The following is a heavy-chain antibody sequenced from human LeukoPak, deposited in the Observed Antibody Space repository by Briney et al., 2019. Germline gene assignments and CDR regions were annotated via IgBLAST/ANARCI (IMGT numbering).Heavy chain of an antibody. CDR1: GGSISSSSYY. D-gene: IGHD3-22*01. CDR2: IYYSGST. J-gene: IGHJ4*02. CDR3: ARADLTYYYDSSGYSDY. Sequence: PSETLSLTCTVSGGSISSSSYYWGWIRQPPGKGLEWIGSIYYSGSTYYNPSLKSRVTISVDTSKNQFSLKLSSVTAADTAVYYCARADLTYYYDSSGYSDYWGQGTLVTVSS. V-gene: IGHV4-39*01.